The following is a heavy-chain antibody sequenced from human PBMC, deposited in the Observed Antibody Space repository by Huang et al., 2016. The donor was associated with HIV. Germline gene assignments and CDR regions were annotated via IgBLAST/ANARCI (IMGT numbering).Heavy chain of an antibody. Sequence: QGRLQQWGAGMLKPSETLSLTCAVYGGSFSRYYWTGVRQPPGRGLEWIGEISQSGTTNYNTSLESRVTISGDTSKNQFSLRLTSVTAADTATYFCARAPAGNDYSLYNYYGLDIWGQGTTVTVSS. CDR3: ARAPAGNDYSLYNYYGLDI. J-gene: IGHJ6*02. V-gene: IGHV4-34*01. CDR1: GGSFSRYY. CDR2: ISQSGTT. D-gene: IGHD2-15*01.